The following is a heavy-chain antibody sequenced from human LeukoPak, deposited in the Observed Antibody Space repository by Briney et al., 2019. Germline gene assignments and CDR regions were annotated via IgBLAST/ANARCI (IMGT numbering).Heavy chain of an antibody. Sequence: SETLSLTCTAPGGSISSGNYYWSWIRQPAGKGLEWIGRIYTSGSTNYNPSLKSRVTISVDTSKNQFSLKLSSVTAADTAVYYCARGLTYYYGSGSPRRFDPWGQGTLVTVSS. CDR3: ARGLTYYYGSGSPRRFDP. J-gene: IGHJ5*02. D-gene: IGHD3-10*01. CDR1: GGSISSGNYY. V-gene: IGHV4-61*02. CDR2: IYTSGST.